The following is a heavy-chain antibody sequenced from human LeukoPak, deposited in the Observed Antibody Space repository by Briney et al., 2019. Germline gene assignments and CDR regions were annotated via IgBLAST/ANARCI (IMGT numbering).Heavy chain of an antibody. Sequence: SETLSLTCTVSGGSISSYYWSWIRQPPGKGLEWIGYIYYSGSTYYNPSLKSRVTISVDTSKNQFSLKLSSVTAADTAVYYCARVRGSYYENWFDPWGQGTLVTVSS. CDR2: IYYSGST. CDR3: ARVRGSYYENWFDP. D-gene: IGHD1-26*01. J-gene: IGHJ5*02. CDR1: GGSISSYY. V-gene: IGHV4-59*04.